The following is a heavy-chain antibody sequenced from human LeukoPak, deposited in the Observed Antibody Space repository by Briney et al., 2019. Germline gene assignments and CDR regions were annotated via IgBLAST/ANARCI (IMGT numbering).Heavy chain of an antibody. D-gene: IGHD6-25*01. CDR2: VRYSGST. V-gene: IGHV4-59*11. Sequence: PSETLSLTCTVSAGSIGSHYWTWIRQPPGRGLEWIGYVRYSGSTDYNPSLKSRVTISLDTSNNQFSLRLNSVTAADTAVYYCARDRGSGLDYWGQGTLVTVSS. CDR3: ARDRGSGLDY. J-gene: IGHJ4*02. CDR1: AGSIGSHY.